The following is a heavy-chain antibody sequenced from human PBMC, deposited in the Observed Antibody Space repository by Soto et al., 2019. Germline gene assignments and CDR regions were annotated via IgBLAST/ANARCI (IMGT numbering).Heavy chain of an antibody. CDR3: AREKWLVRRNDPFDI. D-gene: IGHD6-19*01. Sequence: ASVKVSCKASGYTFINYYMHWVRQAPGQGLEWMGIINPNGGSTTYAQKFQGGVTLTRDTSTNTVNMELSSLRSEDTAVYYCAREKWLVRRNDPFDIWGQGTMVTVSS. J-gene: IGHJ3*02. CDR1: GYTFINYY. V-gene: IGHV1-46*01. CDR2: INPNGGST.